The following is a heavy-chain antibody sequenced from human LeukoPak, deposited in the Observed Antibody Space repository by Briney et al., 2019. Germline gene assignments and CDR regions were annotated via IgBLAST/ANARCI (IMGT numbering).Heavy chain of an antibody. CDR1: GYTFTSYG. CDR2: ISAYNGNT. V-gene: IGHV1-18*01. Sequence: GASVKVSCKASGYTFTSYGISWVRQAPGQGLEWMGWISAYNGNTNYAQKLQGRVTMTTDTSTSTAYMELRSLRSDDTAVYYCAREGCRSTSCIEDWFDPWGQGTLVTVSS. J-gene: IGHJ5*02. D-gene: IGHD2-2*01. CDR3: AREGCRSTSCIEDWFDP.